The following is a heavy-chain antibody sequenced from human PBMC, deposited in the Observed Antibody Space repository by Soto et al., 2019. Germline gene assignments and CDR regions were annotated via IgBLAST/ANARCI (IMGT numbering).Heavy chain of an antibody. J-gene: IGHJ4*02. CDR2: ISGAALNT. D-gene: IGHD3-3*01. CDR3: AKDLWSGPAGGIDY. CDR1: GFTFSSYA. Sequence: EVQLLDSGGGLVQPGGSLRLSCAASGFTFSSYAMHWVRQAPGKGLEWVSTISGAALNTYYADSVKGRFTISRDSSKRTVYLQMNSLSGADTAVYYCAKDLWSGPAGGIDYWGQGTLVTVSS. V-gene: IGHV3-23*01.